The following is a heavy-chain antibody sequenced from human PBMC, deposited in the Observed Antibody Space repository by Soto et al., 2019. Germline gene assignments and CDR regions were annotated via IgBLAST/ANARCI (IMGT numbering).Heavy chain of an antibody. CDR3: AREGRHFDY. Sequence: ASVKVSCKASGGTFSSYAISWVRQAPGQGLEWMGGINPIFGTPHYAQKYQGRVTITADTFTNTAYMELTRLTSDDTAVYFCAREGRHFDYWGQGTLVTVSS. CDR2: INPIFGTP. V-gene: IGHV1-69*06. CDR1: GGTFSSYA. J-gene: IGHJ4*02.